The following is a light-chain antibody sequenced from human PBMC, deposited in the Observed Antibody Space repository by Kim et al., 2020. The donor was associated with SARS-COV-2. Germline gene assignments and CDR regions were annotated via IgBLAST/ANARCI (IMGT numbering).Light chain of an antibody. V-gene: IGKV1-39*01. CDR1: QTISNY. CDR2: AAS. CDR3: QQSYSIPLT. J-gene: IGKJ4*01. Sequence: ASIGDRVTITCRASQTISNYLNWDQHKPGKAPNLLIYAASSLQSGVPSRFSGSGSGTDFTLTIRSLQPEDFATYYCQQSYSIPLTFGGGTKVDIK.